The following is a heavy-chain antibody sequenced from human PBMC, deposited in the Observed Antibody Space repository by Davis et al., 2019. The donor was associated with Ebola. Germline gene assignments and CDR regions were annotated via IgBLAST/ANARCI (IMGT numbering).Heavy chain of an antibody. CDR2: IYYSGST. CDR1: GGSFSGYY. J-gene: IGHJ6*03. D-gene: IGHD2-8*01. CDR3: ARIPLYYCTNGVCEIYYYYMDV. V-gene: IGHV4-34*01. Sequence: SETLSLTCAVYGGSFSGYYWGWIRQPPGKGLEWIGSIYYSGSTYYNPSLKSRVTISVDTSKNQFSLKLSSVTAADTAVYYCARIPLYYCTNGVCEIYYYYMDVWGKGTTVTVSS.